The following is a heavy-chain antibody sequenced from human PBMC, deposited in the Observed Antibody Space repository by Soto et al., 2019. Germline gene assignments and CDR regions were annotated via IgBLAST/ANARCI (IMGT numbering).Heavy chain of an antibody. Sequence: PGGSLRLSCAAAGFAFSTYAMTWVRQAPGKGLEWVSSITGSGGVTHCADSVKGRFTVSRDDSKNTLFLQMNSLKAEDTAVYYCARVSGTITIFGVLIPTHWYFDLWGRGTLVTVSS. CDR2: ITGSGGVT. CDR1: GFAFSTYA. D-gene: IGHD3-3*01. V-gene: IGHV3-23*01. CDR3: ARVSGTITIFGVLIPTHWYFDL. J-gene: IGHJ2*01.